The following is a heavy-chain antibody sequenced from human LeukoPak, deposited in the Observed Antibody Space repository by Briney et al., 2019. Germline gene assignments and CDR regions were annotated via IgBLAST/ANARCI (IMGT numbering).Heavy chain of an antibody. CDR2: ISYDGSNK. J-gene: IGHJ4*02. V-gene: IGHV3-30*18. Sequence: QVQLVESGGGVVQPGRSLRLSCAASGFTFSSYGMHWVRQAPGKGLEWVAVISYDGSNKYYADSVKGRFTISRDSSKNTLYLQMNSLRAEDTAVYYCAKDSWGIAVANFDYWGQGTLVTVSS. CDR1: GFTFSSYG. CDR3: AKDSWGIAVANFDY. D-gene: IGHD6-19*01.